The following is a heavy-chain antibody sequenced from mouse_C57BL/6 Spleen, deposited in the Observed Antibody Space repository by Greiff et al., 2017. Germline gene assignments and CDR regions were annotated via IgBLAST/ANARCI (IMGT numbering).Heavy chain of an antibody. D-gene: IGHD1-1*01. V-gene: IGHV5-9-1*02. CDR1: GFTFSSYA. CDR3: TRGDYYYGSSSYYFDY. Sequence: EVQLVESGEGLVKPGGSLKLSCAASGFTFSSYAMSWVRQTPEKRLEWVAYISSGGDYIYYADTVKGRFTISRDNARNTLYLQMSSLKSEDTAMYYCTRGDYYYGSSSYYFDYWGQGTTRTVSS. J-gene: IGHJ2*01. CDR2: ISSGGDYI.